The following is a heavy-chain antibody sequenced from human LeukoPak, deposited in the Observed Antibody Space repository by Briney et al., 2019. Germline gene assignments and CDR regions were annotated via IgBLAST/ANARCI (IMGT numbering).Heavy chain of an antibody. J-gene: IGHJ4*02. D-gene: IGHD3-10*01. CDR3: ARGGTFSTRPGESVQFDY. V-gene: IGHV3-30-3*01. Sequence: PGRSLRLSCAASGFTFSSYAMHWVRQAPGKGLEWVAVISYDGSNKYYADSVKGRFTISRDNSKNTLYLQMNSLRAEDTAVYYCARGGTFSTRPGESVQFDYWGQGTLVTVSS. CDR1: GFTFSSYA. CDR2: ISYDGSNK.